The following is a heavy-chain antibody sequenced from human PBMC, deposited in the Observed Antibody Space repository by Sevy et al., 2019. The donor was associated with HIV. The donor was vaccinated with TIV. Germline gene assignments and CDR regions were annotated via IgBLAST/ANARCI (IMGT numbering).Heavy chain of an antibody. CDR1: GYTFTSYG. Sequence: ASVKVSCKASGYTFTSYGISWVRQAPGQGLEWMGWISAYNGNTNYAQKLQGRVTMTTDTSTSTAYMELRSLRSDDTAVYYCARPIMIAFGELDAFVIWGQGTMVTDSS. V-gene: IGHV1-18*01. CDR3: ARPIMIAFGELDAFVI. J-gene: IGHJ3*02. CDR2: ISAYNGNT. D-gene: IGHD3-16*01.